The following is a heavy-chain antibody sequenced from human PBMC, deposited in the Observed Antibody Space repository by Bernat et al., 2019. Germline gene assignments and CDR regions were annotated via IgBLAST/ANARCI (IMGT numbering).Heavy chain of an antibody. CDR2: ISYDGSNK. J-gene: IGHJ4*02. CDR3: AREGAVAGVYYFDY. CDR1: GFTFSSYA. Sequence: QVQLVESGGDVVQPGRSLRLSCAASGFTFSSYAMHWVRQAPGKGLEWVAVISYDGSNKYYADSVKGRFTISRDNSKNTLYLQMNSLRAEDTAVYYCAREGAVAGVYYFDYWGQGTLVTVSS. V-gene: IGHV3-30-3*01. D-gene: IGHD6-19*01.